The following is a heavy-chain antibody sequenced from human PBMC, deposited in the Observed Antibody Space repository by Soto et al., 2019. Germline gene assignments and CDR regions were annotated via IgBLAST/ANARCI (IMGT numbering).Heavy chain of an antibody. J-gene: IGHJ3*02. D-gene: IGHD4-4*01. CDR1: GGSISSYY. CDR3: PRSHGRNFDAFEI. V-gene: IGHV4-59*01. CDR2: IYYSGST. Sequence: SQTLSLTCTVSGGSISSYYWSWIRQPPGKGLEWIGYIYYSGSTNYNPSLKSRVTISVDTSKNQFSLKLSSVTAANPAVYYCPRSHGRNFDAFEIWGQGTMVTVSS.